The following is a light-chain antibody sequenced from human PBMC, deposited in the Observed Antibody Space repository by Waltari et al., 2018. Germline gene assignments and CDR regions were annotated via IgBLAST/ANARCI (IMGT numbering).Light chain of an antibody. J-gene: IGLJ1*01. CDR1: SPNTAAGYC. CDR3: QSYDSSLSGYV. CDR2: GNS. Sequence: QSVLTQPPSVSGAPGQRVTSSCPGPSPNTAAGYCVTWNQQLPGTAPKLLIYGNSNRPAGVPDRFSGSKSGTSASLAITGLQAEDEADYYCQSYDSSLSGYVFGTGTKVTVL. V-gene: IGLV1-40*01.